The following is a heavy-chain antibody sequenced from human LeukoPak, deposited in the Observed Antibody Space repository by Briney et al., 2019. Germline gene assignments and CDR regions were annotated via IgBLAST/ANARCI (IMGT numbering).Heavy chain of an antibody. CDR1: GFTFSNYE. Sequence: GGSLRLSCAAAGFTFSNYEMHWVRQAPGKGLEWLSYISGSGDTEYYADSVKGRFTISRDNGENSMYLQMNSLRAEDTAVYYCARDSMAFDFWGQGTLVTVSS. CDR2: ISGSGDTE. J-gene: IGHJ4*02. CDR3: ARDSMAFDF. V-gene: IGHV3-48*03. D-gene: IGHD2/OR15-2a*01.